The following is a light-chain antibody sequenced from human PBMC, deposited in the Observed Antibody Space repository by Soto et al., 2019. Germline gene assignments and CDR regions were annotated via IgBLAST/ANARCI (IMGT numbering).Light chain of an antibody. CDR1: QSVSSSY. CDR2: GAS. V-gene: IGKV3D-20*02. Sequence: VLSQSVGTLSLSPKDRATLXCRASQSVSSSYLAWYQQKPGQAPRLLIYGASSRATGIPDRFSGSGSGTDFTLTISSLQSEDFAVYYCQQRSNWPLITFGQGTRLANK. CDR3: QQRSNWPLIT. J-gene: IGKJ5*01.